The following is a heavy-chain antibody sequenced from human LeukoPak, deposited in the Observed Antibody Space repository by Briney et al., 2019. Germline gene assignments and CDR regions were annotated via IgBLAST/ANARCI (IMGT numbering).Heavy chain of an antibody. CDR1: XXXXXXXW. CDR2: IEKDGSKK. V-gene: IGHV3-7*01. D-gene: IGHD3-22*01. Sequence: PGGSLRLXXXXXXXXXXXXWMSWVRQAPGRGLEWVANIEKDGSKKNYVDSVKGRFTISRDNAKNSLFLQMNSLRDEDTAVYYCATNSDYRFEYWGQGTLVTVSS. J-gene: IGHJ4*02. CDR3: ATNSDYRFEY.